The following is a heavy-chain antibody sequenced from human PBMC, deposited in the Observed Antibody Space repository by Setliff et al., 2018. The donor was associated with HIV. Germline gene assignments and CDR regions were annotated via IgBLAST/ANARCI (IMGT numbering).Heavy chain of an antibody. CDR2: ISSSGSTI. Sequence: PGGSLRLSCVASGFSFSDYYRIWSRQAPGKGLEWVSYISSSGSTIYYADSVKGRFNISRVKAKNSLYLQMNSLRAEDTAVYYWARYGGSGSYFAFDIWGQGTMVTVSS. J-gene: IGHJ3*02. CDR1: GFSFSDYY. D-gene: IGHD3-10*01. V-gene: IGHV3-11*01. CDR3: ARYGGSGSYFAFDI.